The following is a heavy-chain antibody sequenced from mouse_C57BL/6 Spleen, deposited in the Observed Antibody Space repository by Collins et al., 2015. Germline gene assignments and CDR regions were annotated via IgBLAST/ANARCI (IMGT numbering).Heavy chain of an antibody. Sequence: QVQLQQSGAELVRPGASVTLSCKASGYTFTDYEMHWVKQTPVHGLEWIGAIDPETGGTAYNQKFKGKAILTADKSSSTAYMELRSLTSEDSAVYYCTRGRGSYYYAMDYWGQGTSVTVSS. V-gene: IGHV1-15*01. CDR3: TRGRGSYYYAMDY. J-gene: IGHJ4*01. CDR2: IDPETGGT. CDR1: GYTFTDYE. D-gene: IGHD3-1*01.